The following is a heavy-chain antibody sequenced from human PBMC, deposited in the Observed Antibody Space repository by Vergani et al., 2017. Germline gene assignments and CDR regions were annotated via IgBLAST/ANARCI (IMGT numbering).Heavy chain of an antibody. Sequence: EVQLLESGGGLVQPGGSLRLSCAASGFTFSSYAMSWVRQAPGKGLEWVSAISGSGGSTYYADSVKGRFTIARDNTKNTLYLQMNGLRAEGTAVYYCAKKPEGIGRKGYFAYWGQGTLGTVSS. D-gene: IGHD2-15*01. V-gene: IGHV3-23*01. CDR3: AKKPEGIGRKGYFAY. CDR2: ISGSGGST. CDR1: GFTFSSYA. J-gene: IGHJ4*02.